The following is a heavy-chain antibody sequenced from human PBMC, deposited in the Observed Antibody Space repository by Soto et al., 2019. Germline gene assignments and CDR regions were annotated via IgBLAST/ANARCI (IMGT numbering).Heavy chain of an antibody. CDR2: IDWDDDK. J-gene: IGHJ3*02. D-gene: IGHD1-26*01. CDR1: GFSFTTSEMR. Sequence: SGPTLVNPTQTLTLTCTFSGFSFTTSEMRVGWIRQPPGKALEWLARIDWDDDKFYSTSLKTRLTISKDTSKNLVVLTMTNMDTVHTATYYCAHIELSGSAFDIWGQGTMVTVSS. V-gene: IGHV2-70*04. CDR3: AHIELSGSAFDI.